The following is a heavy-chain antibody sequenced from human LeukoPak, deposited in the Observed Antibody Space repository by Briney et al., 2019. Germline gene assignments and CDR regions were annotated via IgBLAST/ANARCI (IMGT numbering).Heavy chain of an antibody. J-gene: IGHJ4*02. CDR2: IYHSGST. Sequence: SETLSLTCTVSGGSISSGGYYWSWIRQPPGKGLEWIGYIYHSGSTYYNPSLKSRVTISVDRSKNQFSLKLSSVTAADTAVYYCARALLPAIDCSSTSCYLIDYWGQGTLVTVSS. CDR1: GGSISSGGYY. CDR3: ARALLPAIDCSSTSCYLIDY. V-gene: IGHV4-30-2*01. D-gene: IGHD2-2*01.